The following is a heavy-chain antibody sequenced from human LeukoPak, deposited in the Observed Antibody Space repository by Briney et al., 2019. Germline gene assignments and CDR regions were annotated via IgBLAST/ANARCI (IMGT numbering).Heavy chain of an antibody. V-gene: IGHV3-23*01. D-gene: IGHD3-10*01. J-gene: IGHJ5*02. Sequence: GGSLRLSCAVSGFTFSDYVMSWVRQTPGKGLEWVSGIGRSGSPTYFASSVKGRFTISRDNAKNSLYLQMNSLRAEDTAVYYCASYGSGSYYRKHNWFDPWGQGTLVTVSS. CDR2: IGRSGSPT. CDR3: ASYGSGSYYRKHNWFDP. CDR1: GFTFSDYV.